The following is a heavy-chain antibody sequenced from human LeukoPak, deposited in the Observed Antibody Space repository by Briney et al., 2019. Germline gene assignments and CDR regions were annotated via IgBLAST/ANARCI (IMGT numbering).Heavy chain of an antibody. Sequence: PSETLSLTCTVSGGSISSYYWSWIRQPAGKGLEWIGRIYTSGSTNYNPSLKSRVTMSIDTSRNQFSLKLSPVTAADTAVYYCARARDCSSTSCSPGYYFDYWGQGTLVTVSS. D-gene: IGHD2-2*01. J-gene: IGHJ4*02. V-gene: IGHV4-4*07. CDR2: IYTSGST. CDR1: GGSISSYY. CDR3: ARARDCSSTSCSPGYYFDY.